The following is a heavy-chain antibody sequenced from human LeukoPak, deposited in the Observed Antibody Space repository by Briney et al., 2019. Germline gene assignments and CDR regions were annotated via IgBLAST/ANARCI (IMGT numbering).Heavy chain of an antibody. CDR1: GYTFTGYY. V-gene: IGHV1-2*02. J-gene: IGHJ4*02. Sequence: GASVKVSCKASGYTFTGYYMHWVRQAPGQGLEWMGWINPNSGGTNYAQKFQGRVTMTRDTSISTAYMELSRLRSDDTAVYYCARMQWEPYALIDYWGKGTLVTVSS. CDR2: INPNSGGT. CDR3: ARMQWEPYALIDY. D-gene: IGHD1-26*01.